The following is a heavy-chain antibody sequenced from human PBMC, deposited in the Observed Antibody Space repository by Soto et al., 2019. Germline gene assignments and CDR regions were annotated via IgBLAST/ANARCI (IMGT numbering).Heavy chain of an antibody. D-gene: IGHD6-13*01. V-gene: IGHV3-15*07. Sequence: GGSLRLSCAASGFTFSNAWMNWVRQAPGKGLEWVGRIKSKTDGGTTDYAAPVKGRFTISRDDSKNTLYLQMNSLKTEDTAVYYCTTGVSIAAAGTHYYGMDVWGQGTTVTVSS. CDR1: GFTFSNAW. CDR2: IKSKTDGGTT. J-gene: IGHJ6*02. CDR3: TTGVSIAAAGTHYYGMDV.